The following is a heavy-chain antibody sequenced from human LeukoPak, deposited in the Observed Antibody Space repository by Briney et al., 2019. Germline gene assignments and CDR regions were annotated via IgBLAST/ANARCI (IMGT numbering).Heavy chain of an antibody. CDR1: GGTFSSYA. D-gene: IGHD2-2*02. Sequence: SVKVSCKASGGTFSSYAISWVRQAPGQGLEWMGGITPIFGTANYAQKFQGRVTITTDESTSTAYMELSSLRSEDTAVYYCARGYCSSTSCHTRDAFDIWGQGTMVTVSS. CDR2: ITPIFGTA. V-gene: IGHV1-69*05. CDR3: ARGYCSSTSCHTRDAFDI. J-gene: IGHJ3*02.